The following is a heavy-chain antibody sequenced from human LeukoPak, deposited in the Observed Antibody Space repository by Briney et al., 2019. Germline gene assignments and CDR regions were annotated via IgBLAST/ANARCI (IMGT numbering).Heavy chain of an antibody. CDR3: AKSKRMKYDSSGYYWSY. CDR1: GFTFSSYA. D-gene: IGHD3-22*01. V-gene: IGHV3-23*01. CDR2: ISGSGGST. Sequence: GGSLRLSCAASGFTFSSYAMSWVRQAPGKGVEWVSAISGSGGSTYYADSVKGRFTISRDNSKNTLYLKMNSLRAEDTAVYYCAKSKRMKYDSSGYYWSYWGQGTLVTVSS. J-gene: IGHJ4*02.